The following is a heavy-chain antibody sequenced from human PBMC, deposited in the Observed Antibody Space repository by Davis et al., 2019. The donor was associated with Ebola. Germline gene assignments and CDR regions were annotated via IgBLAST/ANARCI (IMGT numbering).Heavy chain of an antibody. Sequence: GGSLRLSCAASGFTFSSYGMHWVRQAPGKGLEWVAVISYDGSNKYYADSVKGRFTISRDNSKNTLYLQMSSLRSEDTAVYYCAEGGGSGFFYGMDVWGQGTTVTVSS. CDR2: ISYDGSNK. D-gene: IGHD4-23*01. CDR3: AEGGGSGFFYGMDV. J-gene: IGHJ6*02. V-gene: IGHV3-30*03. CDR1: GFTFSSYG.